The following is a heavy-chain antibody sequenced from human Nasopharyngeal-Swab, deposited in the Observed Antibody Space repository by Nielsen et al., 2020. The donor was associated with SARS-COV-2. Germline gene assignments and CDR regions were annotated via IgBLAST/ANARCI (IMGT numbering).Heavy chain of an antibody. CDR2: ISSSGSTI. V-gene: IGHV3-11*04. CDR1: GFTFSDYY. CDR3: ARESHYDFWNGYYPSKYYYYYMDV. J-gene: IGHJ6*03. Sequence: GGSLRLSCAASGFTFSDYYMSWIRQAPGKGLEWVSYISSSGSTIYYADSVKGRFTISRDNAKNSLYLQMNSLRAEDTAVYYCARESHYDFWNGYYPSKYYYYYMDVWGKGTTVTVSS. D-gene: IGHD3-3*01.